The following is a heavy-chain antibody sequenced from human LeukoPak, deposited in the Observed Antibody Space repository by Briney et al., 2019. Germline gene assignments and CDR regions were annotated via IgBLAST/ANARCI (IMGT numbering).Heavy chain of an antibody. J-gene: IGHJ4*02. V-gene: IGHV3-23*01. CDR1: GFSFSTFA. CDR2: IGASDGYT. D-gene: IGHD6-19*01. Sequence: GGSLRLSCVASGFSFSTFAMSWVRQSPEKGLEWVSAIGASDGYTYHADSVKGRFTISRDNSKNTLYLQINSLRAEDTAVYYCAKDHLPGIVVADRDYWGLGTLVTVSS. CDR3: AKDHLPGIVVADRDY.